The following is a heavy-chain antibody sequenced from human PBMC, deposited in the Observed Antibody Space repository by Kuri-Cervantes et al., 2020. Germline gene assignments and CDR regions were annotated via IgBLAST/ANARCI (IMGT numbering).Heavy chain of an antibody. J-gene: IGHJ5*02. CDR3: ARVDRGYSSSWYKWFDP. Sequence: SETLSLTCTVSGGSIRSGDYYWSWIRQPPGKGLEWIGYIYYSGSTYYNPSLKSRLTISVDTSKNQISLKLSSVTAADTAVYYCARVDRGYSSSWYKWFDPWDQGTLVTVSS. CDR1: GGSIRSGDYY. V-gene: IGHV4-30-4*08. D-gene: IGHD6-13*01. CDR2: IYYSGST.